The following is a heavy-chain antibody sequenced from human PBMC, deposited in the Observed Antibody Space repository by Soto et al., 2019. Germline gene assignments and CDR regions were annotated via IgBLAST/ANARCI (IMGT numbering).Heavy chain of an antibody. CDR2: IWNDGTVK. CDR3: ARIGTWALNFDY. D-gene: IGHD7-27*01. CDR1: GFTFSNYH. V-gene: IGHV3-33*01. Sequence: QVQLVESGGGMVQPGRSVRLSCAASGFTFSNYHIHWVRQTPGKGLEWVAVIWNDGTVKYYADSVKGRFTISRDNSNNMLYLQMNNLRAEDTDVYYCARIGTWALNFDYWGQGTLVTVSS. J-gene: IGHJ4*02.